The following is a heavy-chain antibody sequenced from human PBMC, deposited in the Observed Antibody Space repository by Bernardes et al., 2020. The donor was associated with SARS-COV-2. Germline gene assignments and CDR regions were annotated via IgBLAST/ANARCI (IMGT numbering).Heavy chain of an antibody. CDR1: GYPFTGSY. V-gene: IGHV1-2*02. D-gene: IGHD3-22*01. Sequence: VQVSCKASGYPFTGSYMHWVRQAPCQGLEWMGWLNPNSGGTNYAQNFQGRVTMTRDTSISTAYMELSRLRSDDTAVYYCAIPPTNYDRYGMDVWGQGTTVTVSS. J-gene: IGHJ6*02. CDR3: AIPPTNYDRYGMDV. CDR2: LNPNSGGT.